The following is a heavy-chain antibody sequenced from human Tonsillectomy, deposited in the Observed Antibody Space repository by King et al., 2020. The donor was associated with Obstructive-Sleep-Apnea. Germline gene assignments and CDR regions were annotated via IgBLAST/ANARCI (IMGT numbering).Heavy chain of an antibody. CDR3: AHKVTMVRGVIITGYYGMDV. Sequence: TLKESGPTLVKPTQTLTLTCTFSGISLSTSGVGVGWIRQPPGKALEWLALIFLNDDKRDSPSLKSRLTLTKEHSKNPGGLTMTNMDPVDTATYYCAHKVTMVRGVIITGYYGMDVWGQGPTVTVSS. CDR1: GISLSTSGVG. V-gene: IGHV2-5*01. D-gene: IGHD3-10*01. J-gene: IGHJ6*02. CDR2: IFLNDDK.